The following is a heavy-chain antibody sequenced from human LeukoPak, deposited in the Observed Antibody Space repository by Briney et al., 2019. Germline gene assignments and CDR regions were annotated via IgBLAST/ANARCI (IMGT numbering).Heavy chain of an antibody. J-gene: IGHJ4*02. CDR2: ISGSGGST. V-gene: IGHV3-23*01. D-gene: IGHD6-19*01. Sequence: PGGSLRLSCAASGFTFSNHAMSWVRQAPGKGLEWVSTISGSGGSTYYADSVKGRFTISRDNSKNTLYLQINSLRAEDTALYYCAKGEDSSGWYPSYFDYWGQGTLVTVS. CDR1: GFTFSNHA. CDR3: AKGEDSSGWYPSYFDY.